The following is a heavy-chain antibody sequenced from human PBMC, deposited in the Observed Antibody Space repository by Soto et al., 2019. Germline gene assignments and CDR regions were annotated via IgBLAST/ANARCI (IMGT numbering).Heavy chain of an antibody. CDR3: ARDLGGGYYYYGMDV. Sequence: PGGSLRLSCAASGFTFSSYSMNWVCQAPGKGLEWVSSISSSSSYIYYADSVKGRFTISRDNAKNSLYLQMNSLKAEDTAMYYCARDLGGGYYYYGMDVWGQGTTVTVSS. V-gene: IGHV3-21*01. CDR2: ISSSSSYI. D-gene: IGHD3-16*01. J-gene: IGHJ6*02. CDR1: GFTFSSYS.